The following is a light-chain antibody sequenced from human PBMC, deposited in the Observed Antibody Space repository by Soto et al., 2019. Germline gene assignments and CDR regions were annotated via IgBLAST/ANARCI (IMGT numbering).Light chain of an antibody. CDR3: QQYNSWPLT. V-gene: IGKV3D-15*01. J-gene: IGKJ4*01. CDR2: DIS. Sequence: VMTQSPATLAVCPGVGAPVSCGASQSVGSDLAWYQQKPGQAPRLGIYDISTRATGVPTRSIGSWSGTEFTLTISSLQSEDVSVHYCQQYNSWPLTVGGGTKVDI. CDR1: QSVGSD.